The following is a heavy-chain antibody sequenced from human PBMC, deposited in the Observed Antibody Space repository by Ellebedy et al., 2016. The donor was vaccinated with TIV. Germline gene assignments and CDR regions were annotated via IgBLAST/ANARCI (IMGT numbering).Heavy chain of an antibody. Sequence: GGSLRLSCAVSGSSVNTDYMSWVRQAPGKGPEWVSILYGDDRAFYSDAVEGRFFISRDNAKNTLYLQMNSLRAEDTAVYFCAREGYYYDSTNRRDWFDPWGQGTRVTVSS. V-gene: IGHV3-66*01. D-gene: IGHD3-22*01. J-gene: IGHJ5*02. CDR3: AREGYYYDSTNRRDWFDP. CDR1: GSSVNTDY. CDR2: LYGDDRA.